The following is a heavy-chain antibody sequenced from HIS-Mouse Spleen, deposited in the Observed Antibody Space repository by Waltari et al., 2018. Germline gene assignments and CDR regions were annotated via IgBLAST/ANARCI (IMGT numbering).Heavy chain of an antibody. CDR3: ARSKGYCSSTSCYYFDY. CDR1: VGSFSCYY. J-gene: IGHJ4*02. CDR2: INHSGST. Sequence: QVQLQQWGSVLFKPSESLSLTCAGYVGSFSCYYFSWIRHPPGKGLEWIGEINHSGSTNYNPSLKSRVTISVDTSKNQFSLKLSSVTAADTAVYYCARSKGYCSSTSCYYFDYWGQGTLVTVSS. V-gene: IGHV4-34*01. D-gene: IGHD2-2*01.